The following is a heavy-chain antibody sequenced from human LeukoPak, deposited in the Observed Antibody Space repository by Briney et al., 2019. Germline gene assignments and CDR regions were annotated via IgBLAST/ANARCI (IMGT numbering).Heavy chain of an antibody. V-gene: IGHV4-59*08. CDR1: GVSISNYY. J-gene: IGHJ5*02. CDR3: ARRVIMSATGVPDTWLDP. D-gene: IGHD2-8*02. CDR2: ISYSGGT. Sequence: SETLSLTCTGSGVSISNYYWNWMRQPPGKGRMWVGNISYSGGTKYNPSLQSRVTIPIDASKNQFSLNLSSVTAADTAVYYCARRVIMSATGVPDTWLDPWGQGTLVTVSS.